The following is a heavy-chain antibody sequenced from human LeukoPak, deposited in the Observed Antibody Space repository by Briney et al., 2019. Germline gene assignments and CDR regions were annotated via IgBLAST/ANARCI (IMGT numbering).Heavy chain of an antibody. CDR1: GYTLTGLS. D-gene: IGHD6-19*01. CDR2: FDPEDGET. J-gene: IGHJ4*02. V-gene: IGHV1-24*01. Sequence: ASVKVSCKVSGYTLTGLSMHWVRQAPGKGLEWMGGFDPEDGETIYAQKFQGRVTMTEDTSTDTAYMELSSLRSEDTAVYYCATPPYSSGWSPYYYFDYWGQGTLVTVSS. CDR3: ATPPYSSGWSPYYYFDY.